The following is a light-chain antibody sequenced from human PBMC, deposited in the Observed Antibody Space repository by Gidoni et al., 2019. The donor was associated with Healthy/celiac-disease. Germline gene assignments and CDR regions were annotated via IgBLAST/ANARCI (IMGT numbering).Light chain of an antibody. CDR3: QSVDSSAPVV. Sequence: SYELTQPPSVSVSPGQTARITCSGDTFPKQYAYWYQQKPGQAPVVVIYKDTERPSGIPERFSGPSSGTTVTLTIGGVQAEDEADYYCQSVDSSAPVVFGGGTKLTVL. CDR1: TFPKQY. CDR2: KDT. V-gene: IGLV3-25*03. J-gene: IGLJ2*01.